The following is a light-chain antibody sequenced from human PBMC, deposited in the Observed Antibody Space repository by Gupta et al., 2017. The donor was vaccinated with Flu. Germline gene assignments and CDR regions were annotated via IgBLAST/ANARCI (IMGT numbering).Light chain of an antibody. J-gene: IGLJ3*02. CDR3: CSYAGSSTLV. CDR1: SSDVGSYNL. V-gene: IGLV2-23*01. Sequence: SALTQLAPASGSPGPSITISCTGTSSDVGSYNLVSWYQQHPGKAPKLMIYEGSKRPSGVSNRFSGSKSGNTASLTISGLQAEDEADYYCCSYAGSSTLVFGGGTKLTVL. CDR2: EGS.